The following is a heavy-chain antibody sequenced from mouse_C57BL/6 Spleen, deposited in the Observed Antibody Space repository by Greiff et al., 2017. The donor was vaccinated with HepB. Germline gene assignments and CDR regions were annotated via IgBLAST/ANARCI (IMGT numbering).Heavy chain of an antibody. J-gene: IGHJ3*01. CDR1: GFTFSNYW. CDR3: TYDYEGFAY. CDR2: IRLKSDNYAT. D-gene: IGHD2-4*01. Sequence: DVMLVESGGGLVQPGGSMKLSCVASGFTFSNYWMNWVRQSPEKGLEWVAQIRLKSDNYATHYAESVKGRFTISRDDSKSSVYLQMNNLRAEDTGIYYCTYDYEGFAYWGQGTLVTVSA. V-gene: IGHV6-3*01.